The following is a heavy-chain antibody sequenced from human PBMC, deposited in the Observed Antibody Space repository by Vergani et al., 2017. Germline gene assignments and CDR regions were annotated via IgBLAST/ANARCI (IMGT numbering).Heavy chain of an antibody. CDR3: ASSDSSGYYYGP. V-gene: IGHV4-38-2*02. CDR1: GYSISSGYY. J-gene: IGHJ5*02. Sequence: QVQLQESGPGLVKPSETLSLTCTVSGYSISSGYYWGWIRQPPGKGLEWIGSIYHSGSTYYNPSLKGRVTISVDTSKNQFALKLSSVTAADTAVYYCASSDSSGYYYGPWGQGTLVTVSS. CDR2: IYHSGST. D-gene: IGHD3-22*01.